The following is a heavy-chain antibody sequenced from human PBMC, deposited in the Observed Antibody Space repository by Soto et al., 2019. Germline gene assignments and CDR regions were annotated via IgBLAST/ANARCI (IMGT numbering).Heavy chain of an antibody. CDR1: GGSISSGGYS. D-gene: IGHD2-2*01. V-gene: IGHV4-30-2*01. CDR3: ARVPTP. J-gene: IGHJ5*02. Sequence: QLQLQESGSGLVKPSQTLSLTCAVSGGSISSGGYSWSWIRQPPGKGLEWIGYIYHSESTYYNPSLTSGVTISVDRSTTQSYLKLRSVTAAGTAVYYCARVPTPWGQGTLVTVSS. CDR2: IYHSEST.